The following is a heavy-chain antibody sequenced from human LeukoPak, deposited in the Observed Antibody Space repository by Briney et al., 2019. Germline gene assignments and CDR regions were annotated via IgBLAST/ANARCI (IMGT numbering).Heavy chain of an antibody. CDR1: GGSISGSY. V-gene: IGHV4-59*01. Sequence: SATLSLTCTVSGGSISGSYWSWIRQPPGKGLEWIAYMYNSGSTNYNPSLKSRATISIDTSKNQFSLKLSSLTAADTAIYYCARGIESYGDYGYWGQGILVTVSS. CDR3: ARGIESYGDYGY. J-gene: IGHJ4*02. D-gene: IGHD4-17*01. CDR2: MYNSGST.